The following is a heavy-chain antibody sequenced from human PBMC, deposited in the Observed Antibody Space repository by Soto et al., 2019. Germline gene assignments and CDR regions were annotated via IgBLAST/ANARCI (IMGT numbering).Heavy chain of an antibody. CDR1: GASISSGVSY. D-gene: IGHD3-10*01. J-gene: IGHJ6*02. V-gene: IGHV4-31*03. CDR3: ARDTNTYGSGSYGMDV. CDR2: VYNRGSS. Sequence: KPSETLSLTCTVSGASISSGVSYWSWIRQHPGKGLEWIGYVYNRGSSYYNPSLKSRVIISVDTSKNQFSLKLSSLTAADTAVYYCARDTNTYGSGSYGMDVWGQGTTVTVSS.